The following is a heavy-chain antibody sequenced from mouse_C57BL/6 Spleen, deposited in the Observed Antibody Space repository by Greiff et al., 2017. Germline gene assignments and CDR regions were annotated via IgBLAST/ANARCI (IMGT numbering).Heavy chain of an antibody. CDR3: ARGRVITTVGGAMDC. Sequence: EVKLMESGGGLVKPGGSLKLSCAASGFTFSDYGMHRVRQAPEKGLEWVAYISSGSSTIYYADTVKGRFTISRDNAKNTLFLQMTSLRSEDTAMYYCARGRVITTVGGAMDCWGQGTSVTVSS. CDR1: GFTFSDYG. D-gene: IGHD1-1*01. J-gene: IGHJ4*01. CDR2: ISSGSSTI. V-gene: IGHV5-17*01.